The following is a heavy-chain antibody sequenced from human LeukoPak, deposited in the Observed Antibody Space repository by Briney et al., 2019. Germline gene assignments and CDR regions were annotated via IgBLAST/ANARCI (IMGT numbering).Heavy chain of an antibody. V-gene: IGHV3-74*01. Sequence: PGGSLRLSCAASGFSFSTYWMHWVRQAPGKGLVWVSRINSDGSTTDYADSVEGRFTISRDNAKNTLYLQMNSLRAEDTAVYYCVTSMLRGIGNYWGQGTLVTVSS. CDR3: VTSMLRGIGNY. CDR1: GFSFSTYW. CDR2: INSDGSTT. J-gene: IGHJ4*02. D-gene: IGHD3-10*01.